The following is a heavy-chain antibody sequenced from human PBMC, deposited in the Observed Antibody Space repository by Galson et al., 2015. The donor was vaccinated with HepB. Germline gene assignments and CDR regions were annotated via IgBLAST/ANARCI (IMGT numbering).Heavy chain of an antibody. CDR2: IRSKANSYAT. CDR3: TRLSLVRDDY. D-gene: IGHD6-13*01. Sequence: SLRLSCAASGFPFSGSAMHWVRQASGKGLEWVGRIRSKANSYATAYAASVKGRFTISRDDSKNTAYLQMNSLKTEDTAVYYCTRLSLVRDDYWGQATLVTVSS. CDR1: GFPFSGSA. J-gene: IGHJ4*02. V-gene: IGHV3-73*01.